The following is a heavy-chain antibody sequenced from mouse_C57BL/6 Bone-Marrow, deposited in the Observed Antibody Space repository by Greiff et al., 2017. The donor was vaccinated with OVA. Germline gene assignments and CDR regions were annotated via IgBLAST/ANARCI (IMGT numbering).Heavy chain of an antibody. J-gene: IGHJ2*01. D-gene: IGHD1-1*01. CDR1: GYTFTSYW. V-gene: IGHV1-64*01. CDR2: IHPNSGST. Sequence: QVQLKQPGAELVKPGASVKLSCKASGYTFTSYWMHWVKQRPGQGLEWIGMIHPNSGSTNYNEKFKSKATLTVDKSSSTAYMHLSSLTSEDSAVYYCAGDGTTVVDGYWGQGTTLTVSS. CDR3: AGDGTTVVDGY.